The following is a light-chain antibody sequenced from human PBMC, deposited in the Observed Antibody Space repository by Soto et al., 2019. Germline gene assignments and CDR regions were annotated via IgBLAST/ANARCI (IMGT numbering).Light chain of an antibody. J-gene: IGKJ5*01. Sequence: DIQMTQSPSSLSTSVGDSVTITFQTSQTINNYLNWYQQKPGKAPKLLVYSASNLQSGVPSRFSGSGSGTDFTLTVNSLQPEDFATYYCQQGYSSAITFGQGSRLEIK. CDR3: QQGYSSAIT. CDR2: SAS. V-gene: IGKV1-39*01. CDR1: QTINNY.